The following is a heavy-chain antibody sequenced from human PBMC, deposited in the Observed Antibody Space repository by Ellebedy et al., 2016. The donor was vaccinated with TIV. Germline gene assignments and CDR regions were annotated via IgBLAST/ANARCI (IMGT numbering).Heavy chain of an antibody. D-gene: IGHD4-23*01. J-gene: IGHJ3*02. CDR1: GYTFTSYY. CDR3: ARVKRVWLLYDAFDI. CDR2: INPSGGST. V-gene: IGHV1-46*01. Sequence: ASVKVSXXASGYTFTSYYMHWVRQAPGQGLEWMGIINPSGGSTSYAQKFQGRVTMTRDTSTSTVYMELSSLRSEDTAVYYCARVKRVWLLYDAFDIWGQGTMVTVSS.